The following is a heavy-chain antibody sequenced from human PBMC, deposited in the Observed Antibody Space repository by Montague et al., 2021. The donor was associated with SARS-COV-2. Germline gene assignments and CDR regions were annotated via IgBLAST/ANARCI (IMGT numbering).Heavy chain of an antibody. CDR2: LYKDDRTT. J-gene: IGHJ4*02. V-gene: IGHV3-23*03. Sequence: SLRLSCAASGFTFSIFAMSWARQAPGKGLEWISVLYKDDRTTDYAGSVKGRFTISRDNSKNTLYLQMDSLRVEDTAVYYCAKRNGYNPRNWSFDYWGRGTLDTVSS. D-gene: IGHD5-24*01. CDR3: AKRNGYNPRNWSFDY. CDR1: GFTFSIFA.